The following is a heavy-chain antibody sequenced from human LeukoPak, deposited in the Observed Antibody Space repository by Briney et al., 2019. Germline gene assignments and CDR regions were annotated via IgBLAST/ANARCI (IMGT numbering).Heavy chain of an antibody. J-gene: IGHJ4*02. D-gene: IGHD5-12*01. CDR3: ARDEGLEGLDY. Sequence: PSETLSLTCTVSGGSISSYYWSWIRQPPGKGLEWIGYIYYSGSTNYNPSLKSRVTISVDTSKNQFSLKLSSVTAADTAVYYCARDEGLEGLDYWGQGTLVTVSS. V-gene: IGHV4-59*01. CDR2: IYYSGST. CDR1: GGSISSYY.